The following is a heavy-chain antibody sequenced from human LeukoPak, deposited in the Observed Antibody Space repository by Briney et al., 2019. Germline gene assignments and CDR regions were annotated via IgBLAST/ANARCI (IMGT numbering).Heavy chain of an antibody. D-gene: IGHD4-11*01. CDR1: GGSISSSSYY. V-gene: IGHV4-39*07. CDR3: ARDLIYSNFFDY. Sequence: PSETLSLTCTVSGGSISSSSYYWGWTRQPPGKGLEWIGSIYYSGSTYYNPSLKSRVTISVDTSKNQFSLKLSSVTAADTAVYYCARDLIYSNFFDYWGQGTLVTVSS. CDR2: IYYSGST. J-gene: IGHJ4*02.